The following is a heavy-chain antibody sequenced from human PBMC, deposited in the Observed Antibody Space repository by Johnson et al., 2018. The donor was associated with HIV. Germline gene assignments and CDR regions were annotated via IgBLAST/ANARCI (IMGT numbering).Heavy chain of an antibody. CDR3: AKHRSWDQLELRGSALDI. D-gene: IGHD1-7*01. V-gene: IGHV3-23*04. J-gene: IGHJ3*02. Sequence: VQLVESGGGSVQPGGSLRLSCAASGFTFSSYAMTWVRQAPGQGLEWVSSISDSGDSASYADSVKGRFTISRDNSKKTLYLQMNSLRAEDTAFYYCAKHRSWDQLELRGSALDIWGQGTMVTVSS. CDR2: ISDSGDSA. CDR1: GFTFSSYA.